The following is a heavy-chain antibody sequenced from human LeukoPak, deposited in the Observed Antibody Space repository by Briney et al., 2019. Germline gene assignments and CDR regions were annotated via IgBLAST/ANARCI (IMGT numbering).Heavy chain of an antibody. CDR2: ISAYNGNT. CDR3: ARVPMEQWVVYFDY. CDR1: GYTFTSYG. D-gene: IGHD6-19*01. J-gene: IGHJ4*02. V-gene: IGHV1-18*01. Sequence: ASVKVSCKASGYTFTSYGISWVRQARGQGLEWMGWISAYNGNTNYAQKLQGRVTMTTDTSTSTAYMELRSLRSDDTAVYYCARVPMEQWVVYFDYWGQGTLVTVSS.